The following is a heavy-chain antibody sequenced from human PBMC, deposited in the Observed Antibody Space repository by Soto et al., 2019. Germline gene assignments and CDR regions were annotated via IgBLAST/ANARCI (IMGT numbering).Heavy chain of an antibody. CDR2: IRASGTTR. CDR1: GFTFSTYA. D-gene: IGHD2-15*01. CDR3: ARLRVGYYYYMDV. V-gene: IGHV3-23*01. J-gene: IGHJ6*03. Sequence: EVQLLESGGAWVQPGKSLRLSCAASGFTFSTYAMSWVHQAPGKGLEWVSTIRASGTTRDYADSVKGRFSISRDDSQNTLNLQMNSLRADDTAIYYCARLRVGYYYYMDVWGKGTTVTVSS.